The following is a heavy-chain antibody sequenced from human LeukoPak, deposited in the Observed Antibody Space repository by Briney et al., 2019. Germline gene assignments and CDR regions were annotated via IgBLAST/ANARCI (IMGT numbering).Heavy chain of an antibody. V-gene: IGHV1-69*13. CDR1: GGTFSSYA. D-gene: IGHD3-10*01. CDR2: IIPIFGTA. J-gene: IGHJ5*02. CDR3: ARLSLYGSGKYTNWFDP. Sequence: SVKVSCKASGGTFSSYAISWVRQAPGQGLEWMGGIIPIFGTANYAQKFQGRVTVTADESTSTAYMELSSLRSEDTAVYYCARLSLYGSGKYTNWFDPWGQGTLVTVSS.